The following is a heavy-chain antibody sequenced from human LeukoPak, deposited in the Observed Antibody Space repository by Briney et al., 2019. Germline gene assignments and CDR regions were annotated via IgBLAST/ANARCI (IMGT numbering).Heavy chain of an antibody. CDR1: GGSFSGYY. CDR3: ARRAYYYGSGSYFRPSYFDY. J-gene: IGHJ4*02. CDR2: INNSGST. D-gene: IGHD3-10*01. V-gene: IGHV4-34*01. Sequence: PSETLSLTCAVYGGSFSGYYWSWIRQPPGKGLEWIGEINNSGSTNYNPSLKSRVTISVDTSKNQFSLKLSSVTAADTAVYYCARRAYYYGSGSYFRPSYFDYWGQGTLVTVSS.